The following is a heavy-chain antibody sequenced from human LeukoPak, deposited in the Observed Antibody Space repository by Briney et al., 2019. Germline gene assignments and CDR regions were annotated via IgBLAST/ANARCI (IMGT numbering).Heavy chain of an antibody. Sequence: PSETLSLTCTVSGGSISSYYWSWIRQPPGKGLEWIGYIYYSGSTNYNPSLKSRDTISVDTSKNQFSLKLNSVTAADTAVYYCARVRYCSTNRCYDREFDNWGQGTLVTVSS. CDR3: ARVRYCSTNRCYDREFDN. CDR2: IYYSGST. CDR1: GGSISSYY. J-gene: IGHJ4*02. D-gene: IGHD2-2*01. V-gene: IGHV4-59*01.